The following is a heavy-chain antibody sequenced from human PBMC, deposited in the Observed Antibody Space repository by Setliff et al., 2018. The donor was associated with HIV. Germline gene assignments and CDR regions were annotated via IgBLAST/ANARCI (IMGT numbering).Heavy chain of an antibody. J-gene: IGHJ4*02. D-gene: IGHD6-13*01. CDR1: GGSISTGGYY. Sequence: SETLSLTCTVSGGSISTGGYYWSWIRQHPGKGLEWIGHIHTSGSTNYNPSLKSRVTISIDTSKNQFSLKLRSATATDTALYYCARVSSSYYFLGAFDSWGQGTLVTVSS. CDR2: IHTSGST. CDR3: ARVSSSYYFLGAFDS. V-gene: IGHV4-61*09.